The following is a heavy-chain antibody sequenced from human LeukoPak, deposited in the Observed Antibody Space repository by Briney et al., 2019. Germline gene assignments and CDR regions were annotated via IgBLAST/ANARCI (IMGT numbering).Heavy chain of an antibody. Sequence: TGGSLRLSCAASGFTFSSYAMSWVRQAPGKGVEWVSSISSSSSYIYYADSVKGRFTISRDNAKNSLYLQMNSLRAEDTAVYYCAGLSGYYFYFDYWGQGTLVTVSS. CDR2: ISSSSSYI. CDR3: AGLSGYYFYFDY. D-gene: IGHD3-22*01. V-gene: IGHV3-21*01. J-gene: IGHJ4*02. CDR1: GFTFSSYA.